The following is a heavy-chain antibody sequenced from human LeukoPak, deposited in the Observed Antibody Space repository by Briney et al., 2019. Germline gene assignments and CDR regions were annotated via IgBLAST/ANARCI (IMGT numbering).Heavy chain of an antibody. CDR2: IIPILGIA. Sequence: SVKVSCKASGGTFSSYAISWVRQAPGQGLEWMGRIIPILGIANYAQKFQGRVTMTEDTSTDTAYMELSSLRSEDTAVYYCATDHLDTLTGYCSGGSCLRYWGQGTLVTVSS. D-gene: IGHD2-15*01. J-gene: IGHJ4*02. CDR3: ATDHLDTLTGYCSGGSCLRY. CDR1: GGTFSSYA. V-gene: IGHV1-69*04.